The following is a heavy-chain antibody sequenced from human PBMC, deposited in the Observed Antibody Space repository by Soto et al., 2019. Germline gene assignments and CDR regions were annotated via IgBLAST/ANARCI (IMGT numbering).Heavy chain of an antibody. J-gene: IGHJ5*02. CDR2: IYPGDSDT. V-gene: IGHV5-51*01. CDR3: ARRLGSSSSPWFDP. Sequence: GLPKKVCSKGSGCSFTSYWIVLVRQMTGKGLEWMGIIYPGDSDTRYSPSFQGQVTISADKSISTAYLQWSSLKASDTAMYYCARRLGSSSSPWFDPWGQGTLVTVSS. CDR1: GCSFTSYW. D-gene: IGHD6-6*01.